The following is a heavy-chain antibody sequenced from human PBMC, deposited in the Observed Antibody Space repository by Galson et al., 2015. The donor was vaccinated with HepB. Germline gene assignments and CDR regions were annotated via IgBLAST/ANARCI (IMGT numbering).Heavy chain of an antibody. J-gene: IGHJ6*02. Sequence: ETLSLTCAVSGGSISSSNWWSWVRQPPGKGLEWIGEIYHSGSTNYNPSLKSRVTISVDKSKNQFSLKLSSVTAADTAVYYCARDRIVPNYYYYGMDVWGQGTTVTVSS. CDR1: GGSISSSNW. V-gene: IGHV4-4*02. D-gene: IGHD2/OR15-2a*01. CDR2: IYHSGST. CDR3: ARDRIVPNYYYYGMDV.